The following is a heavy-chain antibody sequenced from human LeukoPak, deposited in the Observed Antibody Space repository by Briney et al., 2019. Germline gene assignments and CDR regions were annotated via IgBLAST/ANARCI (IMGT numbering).Heavy chain of an antibody. CDR3: ARQGYCSGGSCYPGGGDY. V-gene: IGHV1-18*01. D-gene: IGHD2-15*01. Sequence: ASVTVSCKASGYTFTSYGISWVRQAPGQGLEWMGWISAYNGNTNYAQKLQGRVTMTTDTSTSTAYMELRSLRSDDTAVYYCARQGYCSGGSCYPGGGDYWGQGTLVTVSS. CDR1: GYTFTSYG. J-gene: IGHJ4*02. CDR2: ISAYNGNT.